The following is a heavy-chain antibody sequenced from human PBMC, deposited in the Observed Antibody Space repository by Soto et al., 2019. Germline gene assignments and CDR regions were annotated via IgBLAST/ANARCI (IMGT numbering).Heavy chain of an antibody. D-gene: IGHD6-19*01. J-gene: IGHJ4*02. CDR2: IYYSGST. V-gene: IGHV4-39*01. CDR3: ARHDAPGGWYFDY. CDR1: GGSISSSSYY. Sequence: QLQLQESGPGLVKPSETLSLTCTVSGGSISSSSYYWGWIRQPPGKGLEWIGSIYYSGSTYYNPSLKRRVTIAVDTSKNQFSLQLRSVTAADTAVYYCARHDAPGGWYFDYWGQGTLVTVSS.